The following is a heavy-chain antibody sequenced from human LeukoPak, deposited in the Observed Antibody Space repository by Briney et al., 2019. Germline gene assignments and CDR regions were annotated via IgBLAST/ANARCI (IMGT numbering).Heavy chain of an antibody. D-gene: IGHD3-22*01. J-gene: IGHJ4*02. CDR3: ARGPAIKYYYDSSGYYYVD. Sequence: PSETLSLTCTVSGGSINSSSYYWGWIRQPPGKGLEWIGSIYYSGSTYYNPSLKSRVTISVDTSKNQFSLKLSSVTAADTAVYYCARGPAIKYYYDSSGYYYVDWGQGTLVTVSS. CDR1: GGSINSSSYY. V-gene: IGHV4-39*07. CDR2: IYYSGST.